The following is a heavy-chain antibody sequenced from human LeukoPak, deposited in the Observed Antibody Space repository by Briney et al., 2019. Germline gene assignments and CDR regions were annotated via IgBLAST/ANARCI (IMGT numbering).Heavy chain of an antibody. CDR3: ARDKVVGPTICDY. Sequence: GGSLRLSCAASGFTFSNYEMNWVRQAPGKGLEWVSYISSSGGTIYYADSVKGRFTISRDNAKNSLYLQMNSLRAEDTAVYYCARDKVVGPTICDYWGQGALVTVSS. J-gene: IGHJ4*02. CDR1: GFTFSNYE. CDR2: ISSSGGTI. V-gene: IGHV3-48*03. D-gene: IGHD1-26*01.